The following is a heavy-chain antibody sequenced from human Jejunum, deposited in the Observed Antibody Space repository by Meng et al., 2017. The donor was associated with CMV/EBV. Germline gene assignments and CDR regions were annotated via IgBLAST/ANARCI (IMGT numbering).Heavy chain of an antibody. J-gene: IGHJ4*02. Sequence: QAQLVKSGGEVKKPGASVKVSCKASGYTFTNYVITWVRQAPGQGLEWMGWISAYNGNTNYAQTLQGRLTMTTDTSTSTAYMELRSLRSDDTAVYYCARVEVGITSGDYWGQGTLVTVSS. CDR3: ARVEVGITSGDY. CDR2: ISAYNGNT. CDR1: GYTFTNYV. D-gene: IGHD1-26*01. V-gene: IGHV1-18*01.